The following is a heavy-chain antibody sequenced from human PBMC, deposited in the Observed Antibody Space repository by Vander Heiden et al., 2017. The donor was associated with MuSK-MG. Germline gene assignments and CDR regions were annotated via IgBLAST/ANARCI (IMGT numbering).Heavy chain of an antibody. CDR1: GGSISSSYW. D-gene: IGHD4-17*01. CDR3: ARGGYYLYSYYYMDV. V-gene: IGHV4-4*02. CDR2: IYHSGST. Sequence: QVQLQESGPGLVKPSGTLSLTCAVSGGSISSSYWWSWARQPPGKGLEWIGEIYHSGSTNYNPSLKSRVTMSVDKSKNQFSLKLSSVTAADTAVYYCARGGYYLYSYYYMDVWGKGTTVTVSS. J-gene: IGHJ6*03.